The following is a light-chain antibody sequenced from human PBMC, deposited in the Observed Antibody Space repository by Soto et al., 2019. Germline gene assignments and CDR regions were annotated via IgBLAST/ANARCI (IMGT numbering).Light chain of an antibody. J-gene: IGKJ1*01. CDR1: QSVSSSY. CDR3: QQYGSSFWT. Sequence: EIVLTQSPGTLSLSPGERATLSCRASQSVSSSYLAWYQQKPGQAPRLLIYGASIRATGIPDRFSGSGSGTDFTLTISRLEPEDFAVYYCQQYGSSFWTFGQGTKVEIK. CDR2: GAS. V-gene: IGKV3-20*01.